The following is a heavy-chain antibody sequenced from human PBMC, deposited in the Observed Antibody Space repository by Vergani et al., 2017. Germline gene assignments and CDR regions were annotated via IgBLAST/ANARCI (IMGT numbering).Heavy chain of an antibody. CDR1: GFTFSSYD. D-gene: IGHD2-15*01. J-gene: IGHJ3*02. Sequence: EVQLVESGGGLVQPGGSLRLSCAASGFTFSSYDMHWVRQATGKGLEWVSAIGTAGDTYYPGSVKGRFTISRENAKNSLFLQMNSLRAGATAVYYCARAALITGSFDAFDIWGQGTMVTVSS. CDR2: IGTAGDT. CDR3: ARAALITGSFDAFDI. V-gene: IGHV3-13*04.